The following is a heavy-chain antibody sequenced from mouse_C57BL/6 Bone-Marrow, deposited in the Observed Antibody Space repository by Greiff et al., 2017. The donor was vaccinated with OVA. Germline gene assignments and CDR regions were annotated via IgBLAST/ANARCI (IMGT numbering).Heavy chain of an antibody. CDR1: GFSLTSYG. Sequence: VKVEESGPGLVAPSQSLSITCTVSGFSLTSYGVDWVRQPPGKGLEWLGVIWGGGSTNYNSALMSRLSISKDNSKSQVFLKMNSLQTDDTAMYYCAKQSGSSRYYAMDYWGQGTSVTVSS. D-gene: IGHD1-1*01. J-gene: IGHJ4*01. CDR3: AKQSGSSRYYAMDY. V-gene: IGHV2-9*01. CDR2: IWGGGST.